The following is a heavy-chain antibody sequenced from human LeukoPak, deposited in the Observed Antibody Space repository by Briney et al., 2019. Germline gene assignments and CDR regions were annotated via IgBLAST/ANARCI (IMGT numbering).Heavy chain of an antibody. CDR1: GFSFSDAW. Sequence: GGSLRLSCAASGFSFSDAWMNWVRQAPGKGLEWVAVISYDGSNKYYADSVKGRFTLSRDNSKNTLYLQMNSLRAEDTAVCYCAKVGLFDYWGQGTLVTVSS. V-gene: IGHV3-30*18. J-gene: IGHJ4*02. CDR3: AKVGLFDY. CDR2: ISYDGSNK.